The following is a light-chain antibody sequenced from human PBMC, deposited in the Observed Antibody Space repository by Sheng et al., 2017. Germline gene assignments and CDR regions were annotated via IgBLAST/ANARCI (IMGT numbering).Light chain of an antibody. CDR2: DAS. J-gene: IGKJ1*01. CDR1: QSVRSY. V-gene: IGKV3-11*01. CDR3: QKYDSVPWT. Sequence: EIVLTQSPATLSLFPGERATLSCRASQSVRSYLAWYQHKPGQAPRLLISDASERATGVPARFSGSGSGTDFTLTISSLEPEDFAVYYCQKYDSVPWTFGQGTKVEIK.